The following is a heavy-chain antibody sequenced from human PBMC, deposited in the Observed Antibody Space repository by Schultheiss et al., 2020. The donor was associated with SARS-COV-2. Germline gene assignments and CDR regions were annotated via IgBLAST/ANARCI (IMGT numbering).Heavy chain of an antibody. CDR1: GFTFSSYA. CDR3: ARDCVELLYYYGMDV. D-gene: IGHD1-7*01. V-gene: IGHV3-30*07. CDR2: IWYDGSNK. J-gene: IGHJ6*02. Sequence: GESLKISCAASGFTFSSYAMHWVRQAPGKGLEWVAVIWYDGSNKYYADSVKGRFTISRDNSKNTLYLQMNSLRAEDTAVYYCARDCVELLYYYGMDVWGQGTTVTVSS.